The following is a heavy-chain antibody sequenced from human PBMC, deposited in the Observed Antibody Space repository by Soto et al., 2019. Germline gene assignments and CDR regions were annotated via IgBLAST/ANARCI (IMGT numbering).Heavy chain of an antibody. CDR3: ARDWNFFDY. Sequence: SETLSLTCAAYGGSFSGYHWSWIRQPPGKGLEWIGEINHGGTTNYNPSLKSRVTISVDASKNQFSLKLSSVIAADTAVYYCARDWNFFDYWGQGILVTVSS. CDR2: INHGGTT. CDR1: GGSFSGYH. J-gene: IGHJ4*02. V-gene: IGHV4-34*01. D-gene: IGHD1-1*01.